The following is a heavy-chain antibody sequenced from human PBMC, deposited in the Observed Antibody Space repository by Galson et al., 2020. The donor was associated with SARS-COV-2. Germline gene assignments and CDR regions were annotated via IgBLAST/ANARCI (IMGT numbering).Heavy chain of an antibody. CDR1: GGSVSGHY. Sequence: SETLSLTCVVSGGSVSGHYWSWVRQPPGKGLEWIGYVFYTGNTNYNPSLKSRVTLSVDSSNNQFSLNLKSVTPADTAVYFCARGGGPTAHGYVPFDYWGRGTLVTVSS. V-gene: IGHV4-59*02. J-gene: IGHJ4*02. CDR2: VFYTGNT. D-gene: IGHD5-12*01. CDR3: ARGGGPTAHGYVPFDY.